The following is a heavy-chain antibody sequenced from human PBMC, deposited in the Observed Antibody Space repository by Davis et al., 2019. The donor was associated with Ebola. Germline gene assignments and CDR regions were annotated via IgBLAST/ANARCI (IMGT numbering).Heavy chain of an antibody. CDR3: AREVGGIDS. V-gene: IGHV4-59*12. J-gene: IGHJ5*01. CDR2: IYYSGST. CDR1: GASFSGYY. Sequence: MPSETLSLTCAVYGASFSGYYLNWIRQSPGKGLELVGYIYYSGSTNSNPSLKGRVTIPVDTSKKQFSLKLTSVTAADTAVYYWAREVGGIDSWGQGTLVIVSS. D-gene: IGHD1-26*01.